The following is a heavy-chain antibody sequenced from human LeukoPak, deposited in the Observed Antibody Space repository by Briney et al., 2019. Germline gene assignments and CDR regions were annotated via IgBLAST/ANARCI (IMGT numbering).Heavy chain of an antibody. CDR2: ITISGSTI. D-gene: IGHD1-1*01. J-gene: IGHJ4*02. CDR3: ARTTSFDY. Sequence: GGSLRLSCAASGFTFTSYEMNWVRQAPGKGLEWVSYITISGSTIYYADSVKGRFTISRDNAKNSLYLQINSLRAEDTAVYYCARTTSFDYWGQGTLVTVSS. V-gene: IGHV3-48*03. CDR1: GFTFTSYE.